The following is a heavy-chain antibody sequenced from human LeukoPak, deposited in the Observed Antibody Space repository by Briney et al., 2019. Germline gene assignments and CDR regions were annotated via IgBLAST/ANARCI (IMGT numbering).Heavy chain of an antibody. J-gene: IGHJ6*02. CDR2: MKHDGSEK. D-gene: IGHD2/OR15-2a*01. Sequence: GGSLRLSCAASGFTFSNYWMSWVRQAPGKGLEWVASMKHDGSEKHYLDSVKGRFTISRDNAKNSVYLQINALRAEDTAVYYCARKNGIDVWGRGTTVTVSS. CDR3: ARKNGIDV. CDR1: GFTFSNYW. V-gene: IGHV3-7*01.